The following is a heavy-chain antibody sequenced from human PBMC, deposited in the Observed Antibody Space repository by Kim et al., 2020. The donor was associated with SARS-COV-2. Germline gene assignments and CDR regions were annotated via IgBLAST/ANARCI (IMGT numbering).Heavy chain of an antibody. D-gene: IGHD3-3*01. J-gene: IGHJ4*02. Sequence: SETLSLTCSVSGGPISNYYWTWTRQPPGKGLEWIGYIHYSGGTSYNPSLKSRVNISLDKSKNQFSLKLTSVTAADTAVYYCASGGGYYREMRWGQGTLVTVSS. CDR3: ASGGGYYREMR. CDR1: GGPISNYY. V-gene: IGHV4-59*13. CDR2: IHYSGGT.